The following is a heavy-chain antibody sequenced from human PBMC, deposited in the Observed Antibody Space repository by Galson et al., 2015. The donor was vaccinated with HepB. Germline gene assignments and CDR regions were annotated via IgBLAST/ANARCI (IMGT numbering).Heavy chain of an antibody. Sequence: KASGGTFSSYAISWVRQAPGQGLEWRGGIIPIFGTANYAQKFQGRVTITADESTSTAYMELSSLGSEDTAVYYCARGRITIFGVVLYYYYYYGMDVWGQGTTVTVSS. CDR2: IIPIFGTA. D-gene: IGHD3-3*01. CDR3: ARGRITIFGVVLYYYYYYGMDV. V-gene: IGHV1-69*01. CDR1: GGTFSSYA. J-gene: IGHJ6*02.